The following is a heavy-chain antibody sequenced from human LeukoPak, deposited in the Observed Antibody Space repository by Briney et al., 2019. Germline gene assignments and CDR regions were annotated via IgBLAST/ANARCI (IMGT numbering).Heavy chain of an antibody. CDR2: IWHSEST. J-gene: IGHJ5*02. Sequence: SETLSLTCGVYGGSFSGYYWSWIRQPPGKGLEWIGEIWHSESTNYNPSLKSRVSISIDKSANQFSLRLTSVTAADTAIYYCAFRNGRALSWGQGALVTVSS. V-gene: IGHV4-34*01. CDR1: GGSFSGYY. CDR3: AFRNGRALS. D-gene: IGHD2-8*01.